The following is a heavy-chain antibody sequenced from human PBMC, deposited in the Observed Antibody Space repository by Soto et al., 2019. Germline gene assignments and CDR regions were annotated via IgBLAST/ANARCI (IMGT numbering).Heavy chain of an antibody. CDR3: ARHAGRGYCSSTSCYAFDI. V-gene: IGHV4-39*01. D-gene: IGHD2-2*01. J-gene: IGHJ3*02. CDR2: IYYSGST. CDR1: GCSILSRSHY. Sequence: WGTLSLTCTIAGCSILSRSHYWGWIRAPPGKGLEWIGSIYYSGSTYYNPSLKSRVTISVDTSRNQFSLKLSSVTAADTAVYYCARHAGRGYCSSTSCYAFDIWGQGTMVT.